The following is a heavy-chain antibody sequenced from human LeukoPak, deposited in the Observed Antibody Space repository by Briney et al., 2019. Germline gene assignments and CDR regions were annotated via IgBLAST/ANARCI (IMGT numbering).Heavy chain of an antibody. V-gene: IGHV4-39*01. J-gene: IGHJ6*02. CDR1: GGSIGSRYD. CDR3: ASRSAERTPVMGSIHYYYAMDV. CDR2: VWYNGRT. Sequence: KPSEGLFLTCIVYGGSIGSRYDGGWIRQPPGKGLEWLGSVWYNGRTYYKPSLKSRVTISVDTSNNQFSLNFSSVTAADTAVYYCASRSAERTPVMGSIHYYYAMDVWGQGTTAIVSS. D-gene: IGHD4-11*01.